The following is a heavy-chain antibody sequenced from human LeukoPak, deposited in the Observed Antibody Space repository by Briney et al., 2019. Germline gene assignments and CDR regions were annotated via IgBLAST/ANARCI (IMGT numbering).Heavy chain of an antibody. CDR1: GFPFSNYA. J-gene: IGHJ6*02. Sequence: PGGSLRLSCAASGFPFSNYAMSWVRQAPGKGLEWVSAISGSGGNTYYADSVKGRFTISRDNSKNTLYLQMNSLRAEDTAVYYCAKDKGWGYSAYDCYGMDVWGQGTTVTVSS. CDR2: ISGSGGNT. D-gene: IGHD1-26*01. V-gene: IGHV3-23*01. CDR3: AKDKGWGYSAYDCYGMDV.